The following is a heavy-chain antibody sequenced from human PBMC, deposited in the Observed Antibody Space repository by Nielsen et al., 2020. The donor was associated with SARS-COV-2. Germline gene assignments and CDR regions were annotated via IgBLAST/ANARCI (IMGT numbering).Heavy chain of an antibody. CDR3: AKVRRIRTVTSPSDY. V-gene: IGHV3-30*18. CDR1: GFAFSSYG. J-gene: IGHJ4*02. D-gene: IGHD4-17*01. Sequence: GESLKISCAASGFAFSSYGMHWVRQAPGKGLEWVAVISYDGSNKYYADSVKGRFTISRDNSKNTLYLQMNSLRAEDTDVYYCAKVRRIRTVTSPSDYWGQGTLVTVSS. CDR2: ISYDGSNK.